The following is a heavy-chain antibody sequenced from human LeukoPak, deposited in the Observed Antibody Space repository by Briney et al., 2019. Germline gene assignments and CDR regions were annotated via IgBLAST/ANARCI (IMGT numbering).Heavy chain of an antibody. Sequence: GASMKVSCKASGYTVTGYYMHWVRQAPGQGLEWMGWINPNSGGTNYAQKFQGRGTMTRDTSISTAYMELSRLRSDDTAVYYCARDPRRRALRYFDWLFPNWFDPWGQGTLVTVSS. CDR3: ARDPRRRALRYFDWLFPNWFDP. D-gene: IGHD3-9*01. V-gene: IGHV1-2*02. J-gene: IGHJ5*02. CDR2: INPNSGGT. CDR1: GYTVTGYY.